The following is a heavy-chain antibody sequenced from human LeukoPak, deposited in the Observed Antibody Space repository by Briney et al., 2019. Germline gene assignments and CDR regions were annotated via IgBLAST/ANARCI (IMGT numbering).Heavy chain of an antibody. CDR2: ISGSGSST. CDR3: ASSFGPVIAAAGTGAD. CDR1: GVTVSSNY. J-gene: IGHJ4*02. D-gene: IGHD6-13*01. Sequence: GGSLRLSCAASGVTVSSNYMSWVRQAPGKGLEWVSVISGSGSSTYYADSVKGRFTISRDNSKNTLYLQMNSLRAEDTAVYYCASSFGPVIAAAGTGADWGQGTLVTVSS. V-gene: IGHV3-23*01.